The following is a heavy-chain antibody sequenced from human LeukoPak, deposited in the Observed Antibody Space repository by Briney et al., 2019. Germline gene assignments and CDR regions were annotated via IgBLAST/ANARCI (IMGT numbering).Heavy chain of an antibody. J-gene: IGHJ6*03. CDR3: ATGGGWEPSSGVVTHIDV. V-gene: IGHV3-30*04. D-gene: IGHD3-3*01. Sequence: PGRSLRLSCAASGFTFSSYAMHWVRQAPGKGLEWVAVILYDGSNKYYADSVKGRFTTSRDNAKNTLYLQMSSLRVEDTAVYYCATGGGWEPSSGVVTHIDVWGKGTTVTVSS. CDR2: ILYDGSNK. CDR1: GFTFSSYA.